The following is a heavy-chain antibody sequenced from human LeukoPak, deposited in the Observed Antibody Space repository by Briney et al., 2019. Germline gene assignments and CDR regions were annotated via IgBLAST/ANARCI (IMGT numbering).Heavy chain of an antibody. D-gene: IGHD2-21*01. CDR2: IYHSGST. V-gene: IGHV4-59*08. CDR3: ARQGPYCGGDCSNYFDC. CDR1: GGSISSYY. Sequence: PSETLSLTRTVSGGSISSYYWSWIRQPPGKGLEWIGTIYHSGSTYYNPSLKSRVTISVDTSKNQFSLKLSSVTAADTAVYYCARQGPYCGGDCSNYFDCWGQGTLVTVSS. J-gene: IGHJ4*02.